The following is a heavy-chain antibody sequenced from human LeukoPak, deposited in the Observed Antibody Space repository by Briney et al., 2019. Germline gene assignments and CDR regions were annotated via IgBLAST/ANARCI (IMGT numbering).Heavy chain of an antibody. Sequence: SETLSLTCTVSGGSISSSNWYSWARQPPGKGLEWIGEIYHSGTTNYKPSLKSRVTMSVDKSKNQFSLELSSVTAADTAVYYCATYFYGDYGSSHYFDYWGQGILVTVSS. D-gene: IGHD4-17*01. J-gene: IGHJ4*02. CDR2: IYHSGTT. CDR3: ATYFYGDYGSSHYFDY. CDR1: GGSISSSNW. V-gene: IGHV4-4*02.